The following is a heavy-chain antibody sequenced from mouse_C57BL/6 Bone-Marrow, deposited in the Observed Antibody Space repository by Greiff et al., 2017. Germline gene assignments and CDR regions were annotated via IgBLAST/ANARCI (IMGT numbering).Heavy chain of an antibody. J-gene: IGHJ1*03. V-gene: IGHV1-76*01. Sequence: VQRVESGAELVRPGASVKLSCKASGYTFTDYYINWVKQRPGQGLEWIARIYPGSGNTYYNEKFKGKATLTAEKSSSTAYMQLSSLTSEDSAVYFCARGSSSYWYFDVWGTGTTVTVSS. CDR1: GYTFTDYY. CDR2: IYPGSGNT. D-gene: IGHD1-1*01. CDR3: ARGSSSYWYFDV.